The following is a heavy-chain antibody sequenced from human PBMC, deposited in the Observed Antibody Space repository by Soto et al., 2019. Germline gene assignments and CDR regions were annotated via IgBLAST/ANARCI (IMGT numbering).Heavy chain of an antibody. Sequence: QVQLVQSGAEVKKSGASVKVSCKTSGYIFNTYGISWVRQAPGQGLEWMGWINVYNGNTNYAQRVQGRVTMTTDTSTSTAHMELRSLRSDDTAVYYCARGGSGWGYVEYWGQGTLVTISS. CDR1: GYIFNTYG. CDR2: INVYNGNT. V-gene: IGHV1-18*01. CDR3: ARGGSGWGYVEY. J-gene: IGHJ4*02. D-gene: IGHD6-19*01.